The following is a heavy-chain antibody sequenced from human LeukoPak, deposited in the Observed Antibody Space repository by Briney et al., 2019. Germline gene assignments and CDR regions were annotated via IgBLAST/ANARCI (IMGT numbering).Heavy chain of an antibody. CDR2: IYHSGST. Sequence: SETLSLTCAVSGGSISSSNWWSWVRQPPGKGLEWIGEIYHSGSTNYNPSLKSRVTISVDTSKNQFSLKLSSVTAADTAVYYCASMGSGWYLDYWGQGTLVTVSS. J-gene: IGHJ4*02. CDR3: ASMGSGWYLDY. CDR1: GGSISSSNW. V-gene: IGHV4-4*02. D-gene: IGHD6-19*01.